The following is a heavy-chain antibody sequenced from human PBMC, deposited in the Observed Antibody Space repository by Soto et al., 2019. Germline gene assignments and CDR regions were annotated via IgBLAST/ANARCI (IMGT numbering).Heavy chain of an antibody. Sequence: ASLKVSCKASGYTFTSYGISWVRQAPGQGLEWMGWISAYNGNTNYAQKLQGRVTMTTDTSTSTAYMELRSLRSDDTAVYYCARDKKSYDFWSGYSGDAFDIWGQGTMVTVSS. CDR1: GYTFTSYG. V-gene: IGHV1-18*01. CDR3: ARDKKSYDFWSGYSGDAFDI. J-gene: IGHJ3*02. D-gene: IGHD3-3*01. CDR2: ISAYNGNT.